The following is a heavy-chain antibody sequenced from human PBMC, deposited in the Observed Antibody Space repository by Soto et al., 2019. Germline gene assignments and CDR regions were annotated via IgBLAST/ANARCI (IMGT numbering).Heavy chain of an antibody. CDR2: IYSGGST. V-gene: IGHV3-53*02. CDR3: ATYTSLDY. Sequence: EVQLVETGGGLIQPGGSLRLSCAASGFTVSNNYMSWVRQAPGKGLEWVSLIYSGGSTFYADSVKGRFTISRDNSKNTLFLHMTSLRAEDTAVYFCATYTSLDYWGQGTLVTVSS. D-gene: IGHD2-2*02. CDR1: GFTVSNNY. J-gene: IGHJ4*02.